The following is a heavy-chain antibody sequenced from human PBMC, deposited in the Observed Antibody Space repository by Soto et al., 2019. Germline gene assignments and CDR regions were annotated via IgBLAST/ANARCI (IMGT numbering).Heavy chain of an antibody. CDR3: AREGAEIRFGGYYYYMDV. CDR2: INAGNGNT. Sequence: ASVKVSCKASGYTFTSYAMHWVRQAPGQRLEWMGWINAGNGNTKYSQKFQGRVTITRDTSASTAYMELSSLRSEDTAVYYCAREGAEIRFGGYYYYMDVWGKGTTVTVSS. V-gene: IGHV1-3*01. J-gene: IGHJ6*03. D-gene: IGHD3-3*01. CDR1: GYTFTSYA.